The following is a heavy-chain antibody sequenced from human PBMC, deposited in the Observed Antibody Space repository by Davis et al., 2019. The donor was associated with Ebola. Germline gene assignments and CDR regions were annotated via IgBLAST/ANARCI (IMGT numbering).Heavy chain of an antibody. CDR2: IWDDGSNK. CDR3: ATTPQYSSGQNKPFDY. Sequence: GESLKISCAASGFTLSGYDMNWVRQAPGKGLQWVAVIWDDGSNKYYADSVKGRFTISRDNSKNTLYLQMNSLRAEDTAVYYCATTPQYSSGQNKPFDYWGQGTQVTVSS. J-gene: IGHJ4*02. D-gene: IGHD6-19*01. V-gene: IGHV3-33*01. CDR1: GFTLSGYD.